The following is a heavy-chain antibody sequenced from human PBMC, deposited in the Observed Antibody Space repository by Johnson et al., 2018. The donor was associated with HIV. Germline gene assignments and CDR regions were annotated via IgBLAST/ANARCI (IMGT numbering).Heavy chain of an antibody. V-gene: IGHV3-33*01. Sequence: QVQLVESGGGVVLPGRSLGLSCAASGFSVRNYGMHWVRQAPGKGLEWLAVIWKDGQTKYFADSVKGRFTISRDTCKNTLNVQMNSLRAEDTAIYYCARDGGYTFFAFDTWGRGTLVTVSS. CDR2: IWKDGQTK. D-gene: IGHD5-18*01. CDR3: ARDGGYTFFAFDT. J-gene: IGHJ3*02. CDR1: GFSVRNYG.